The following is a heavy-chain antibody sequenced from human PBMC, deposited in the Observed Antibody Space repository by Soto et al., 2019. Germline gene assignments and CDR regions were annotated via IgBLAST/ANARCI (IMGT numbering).Heavy chain of an antibody. CDR2: ISAYNGNT. CDR1: GYTFTSYG. V-gene: IGHV1-18*01. J-gene: IGHJ6*02. Sequence: QVQLVQSGAEVKKPGASVKVSCKASGYTFTSYGISWVRQAPGQGLEWMGWISAYNGNTTYAQKLQGRVTMTTDTSTSTAYMELRSLRSDDTAVYYCARDRAVAGHNYYYYGMDVWGQGTTVTVSS. D-gene: IGHD6-19*01. CDR3: ARDRAVAGHNYYYYGMDV.